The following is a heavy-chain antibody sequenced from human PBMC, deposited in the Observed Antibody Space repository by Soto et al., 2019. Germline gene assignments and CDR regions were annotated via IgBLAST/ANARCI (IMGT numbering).Heavy chain of an antibody. Sequence: QVQVVESGGGVVQPGRSLRLSCAASGFSFNSYGMHWVRQAPGKGLEWVAIISYDGRNKYYADSVKGRFTISRDSPKNTLYLQMNSRRAEDTAVYYCAKGGSSSARYFDAWGQGALVTVSP. V-gene: IGHV3-30*18. CDR1: GFSFNSYG. CDR3: AKGGSSSARYFDA. J-gene: IGHJ5*02. D-gene: IGHD6-6*01. CDR2: ISYDGRNK.